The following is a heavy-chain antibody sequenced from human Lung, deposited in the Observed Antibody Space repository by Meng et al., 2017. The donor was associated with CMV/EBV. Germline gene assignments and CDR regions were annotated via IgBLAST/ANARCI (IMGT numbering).Heavy chain of an antibody. CDR2: IIPIFGTA. J-gene: IGHJ5*02. V-gene: IGHV1-69*05. CDR3: ARGGSSSWSRGYNWFDP. D-gene: IGHD6-13*01. CDR1: GGTFSSYA. Sequence: SXXVSXKASGGTFSSYAISWVRQAPGQGLEWMGGIIPIFGTANYAQKFQGRVTITTDESTSTAYMELSSLRSEDTAVYYCARGGSSSWSRGYNWFDPWGQGXLVTVSS.